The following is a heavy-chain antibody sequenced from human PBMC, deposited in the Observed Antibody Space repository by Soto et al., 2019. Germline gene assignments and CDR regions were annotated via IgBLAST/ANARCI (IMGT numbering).Heavy chain of an antibody. V-gene: IGHV1-46*01. CDR3: ARAFTTRGPGY. CDR2: INPSGGST. CDR1: GYTFTSYY. J-gene: IGHJ4*02. Sequence: GASVKVSCKASGYTFTSYYMHWLRQAPGQGLEWMGIINPSGGSTSYAQKFQGRVTMTRDTSTSTVYMELSSLRSEDTAVYYCARAFTTRGPGYWGQGTLVTVSS. D-gene: IGHD1-1*01.